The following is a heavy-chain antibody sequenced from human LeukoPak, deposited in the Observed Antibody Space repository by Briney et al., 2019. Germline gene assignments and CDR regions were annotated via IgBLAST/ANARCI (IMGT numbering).Heavy chain of an antibody. CDR3: ARSSGSRYYIDY. CDR2: IHYTGST. CDR1: SGSISTYY. D-gene: IGHD1-26*01. V-gene: IGHV4-59*01. Sequence: PSETLSLTCTVSSGSISTYYWSWIRQPPGKRLEWIGFIHYTGSTNYNPSLKIRVTISVDTSKNQFSLKLNSVTAADTAVYFCARSSGSRYYIDYWGQGALVTVSS. J-gene: IGHJ4*02.